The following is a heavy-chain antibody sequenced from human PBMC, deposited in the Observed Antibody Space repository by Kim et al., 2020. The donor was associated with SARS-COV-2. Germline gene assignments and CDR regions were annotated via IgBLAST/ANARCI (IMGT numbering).Heavy chain of an antibody. Sequence: ASVKVSCKASGYIFTDYYIHWLRQAPGQGLEWMGWIHPTGGTKYAQKFQGRVTLTRDTSISTAYMELSSLISDDTAIYYCARDPHASISINFDYWGQGTLVTVSS. J-gene: IGHJ4*02. CDR3: ARDPHASISINFDY. CDR2: IHPTGGT. V-gene: IGHV1-2*02. CDR1: GYIFTDYY. D-gene: IGHD3-10*01.